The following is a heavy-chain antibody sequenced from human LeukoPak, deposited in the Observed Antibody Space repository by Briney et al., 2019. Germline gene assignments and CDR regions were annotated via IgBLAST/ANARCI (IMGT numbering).Heavy chain of an antibody. J-gene: IGHJ4*02. CDR2: ISGSGSRT. V-gene: IGHV3-23*01. CDR1: GFTFNSYS. Sequence: GGSLRLSCVASGFTFNSYSINWVRQAPGKGLEWVATISGSGSRTFHADSVKGRFTISRDNSKNTLYLQMNSLRAEDTAVYYCAKDSYPGIAVAGVMYYFDYWGQGTLVTVSS. CDR3: AKDSYPGIAVAGVMYYFDY. D-gene: IGHD6-19*01.